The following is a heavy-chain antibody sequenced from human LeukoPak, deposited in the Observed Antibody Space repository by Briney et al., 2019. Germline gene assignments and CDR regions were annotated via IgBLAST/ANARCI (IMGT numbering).Heavy chain of an antibody. CDR3: ARVEWGSSWSTWSFDY. J-gene: IGHJ4*02. V-gene: IGHV3-9*01. CDR1: GFTFDDYA. D-gene: IGHD6-13*01. CDR2: ISWNSDSI. Sequence: GGSLRLSCAASGFTFDDYAMHWVRQAPGKGLEWVSGISWNSDSIGYADSVKGRFTISRDNAKNSLYLQMNSLRAEDTAVYYCARVEWGSSWSTWSFDYWGQGTLVTVSS.